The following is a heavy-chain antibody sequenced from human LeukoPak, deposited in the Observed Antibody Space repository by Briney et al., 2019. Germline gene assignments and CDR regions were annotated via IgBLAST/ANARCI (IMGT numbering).Heavy chain of an antibody. Sequence: GESLTLSCAASGFTFSNYGMSWVRQAPGKGLEWVSVIGGSGGGTYYADSVKGRFTISRDNSKNTVYLQMNSLRAEDTAVYYCVKARMPHCGTDCLESWGQGTLVTVSS. V-gene: IGHV3-23*01. D-gene: IGHD2-21*02. J-gene: IGHJ4*02. CDR1: GFTFSNYG. CDR3: VKARMPHCGTDCLES. CDR2: IGGSGGGT.